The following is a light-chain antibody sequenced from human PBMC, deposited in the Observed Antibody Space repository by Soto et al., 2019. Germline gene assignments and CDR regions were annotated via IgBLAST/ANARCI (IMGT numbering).Light chain of an antibody. V-gene: IGLV1-40*01. CDR3: QSYDRSLSVVV. J-gene: IGLJ2*01. CDR2: DDT. CDR1: ISNIGAGYD. Sequence: QLVLTQPPSVSGASGQRVTISCTGSISNIGAGYDVHWYRQLPGTAPRVLISDDTNRPSGVTDRFSASTSGTSAFLAITGLQAEDEAVYYCQSYDRSLSVVVFGGGTKLTVL.